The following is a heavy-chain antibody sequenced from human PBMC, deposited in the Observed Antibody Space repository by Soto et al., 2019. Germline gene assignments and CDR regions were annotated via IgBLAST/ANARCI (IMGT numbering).Heavy chain of an antibody. J-gene: IGHJ6*03. CDR3: ARGEPLLWFGELLPHYYYYYYMDV. Sequence: QVQLQQWGAGLLKPSETLSLTCAVYGGSFSGYYWSWIRQPPGKGLEWIGEINHSGSTNYNPSLNSRVTISVDTSKNQFSLKLSSVTAADTAVYYCARGEPLLWFGELLPHYYYYYYMDVWGKGTTVTVSS. D-gene: IGHD3-10*01. CDR1: GGSFSGYY. V-gene: IGHV4-34*01. CDR2: INHSGST.